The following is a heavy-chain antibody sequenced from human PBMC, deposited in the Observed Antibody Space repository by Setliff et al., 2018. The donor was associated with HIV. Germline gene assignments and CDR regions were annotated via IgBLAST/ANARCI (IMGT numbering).Heavy chain of an antibody. D-gene: IGHD3-22*01. CDR2: FDPEDGKA. J-gene: IGHJ4*02. CDR1: GYTLTELS. CDR3: ASGYVEYSYDSSGYYSFDY. Sequence: VKVSCKVSGYTLTELSIHWVRQTFGKGLEWMGGFDPEDGKAIYAQKFQGRVTMTEDTSTDTAYMELSSLTSEDTAVYYCASGYVEYSYDSSGYYSFDYWGQGTLVTVSS. V-gene: IGHV1-24*01.